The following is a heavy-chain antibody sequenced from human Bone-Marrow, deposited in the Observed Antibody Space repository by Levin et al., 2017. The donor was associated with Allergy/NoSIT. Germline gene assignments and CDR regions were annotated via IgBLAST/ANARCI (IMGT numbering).Heavy chain of an antibody. V-gene: IGHV3-66*01. Sequence: GGSLRLSCAASGFTVSSNYMSWVRQAPGKGLEWVSVIYSGGSTYYADSVKGRFTISRDNSKNTLYLQMNSLRAEDTAVYYCARVRAISEFDYWGQGTMVTVSS. CDR3: ARVRAISEFDY. CDR1: GFTVSSNY. CDR2: IYSGGST. D-gene: IGHD3-9*01. J-gene: IGHJ3*01.